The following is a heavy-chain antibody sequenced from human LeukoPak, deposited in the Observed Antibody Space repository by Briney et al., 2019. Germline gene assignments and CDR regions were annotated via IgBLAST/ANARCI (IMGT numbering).Heavy chain of an antibody. CDR2: IYHSGST. CDR1: GGSININNW. J-gene: IGHJ4*02. CDR3: ARARNEILAGYYSFDY. D-gene: IGHD3-9*01. Sequence: PSETLSLTCAVTGGSININNWWSWVRRPPGKGLEWIGEIYHSGSTNYNPSLKSRVTISGDKSKNQFSLKLSSVTAADTAIYYCARARNEILAGYYSFDYRGQGILVTVSS. V-gene: IGHV4-4*02.